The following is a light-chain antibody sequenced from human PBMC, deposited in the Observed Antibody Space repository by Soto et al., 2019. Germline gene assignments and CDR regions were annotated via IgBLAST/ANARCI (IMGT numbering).Light chain of an antibody. V-gene: IGLV1-51*01. J-gene: IGLJ2*01. Sequence: QSALTQPASVSGSPGQSITISCTGTTSDVGSYNLVSWYQQHPGKVPKLLIYDNNKRPSGIPDRFSGSKSGTSATLGITGLQTGDEADYYCGTWDSSLSALFGGGTKLTVL. CDR1: TSDVGSYNL. CDR3: GTWDSSLSAL. CDR2: DNN.